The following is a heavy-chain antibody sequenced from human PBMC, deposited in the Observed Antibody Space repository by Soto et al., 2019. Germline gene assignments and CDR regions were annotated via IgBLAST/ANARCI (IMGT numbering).Heavy chain of an antibody. CDR1: GFTFGDYA. J-gene: IGHJ6*02. Sequence: GGSLRLSCTASGFTFGDYAMSWFRQAPGKGLEWVGFIRSKAYGGTTEYAASVKGRFTISRDDSKSIAYLQMNSLKTEDTAVYYCTRDHIVLVVAAIHYYYYGMDVWGQGTTVTVSS. D-gene: IGHD2-15*01. V-gene: IGHV3-49*03. CDR2: IRSKAYGGTT. CDR3: TRDHIVLVVAAIHYYYYGMDV.